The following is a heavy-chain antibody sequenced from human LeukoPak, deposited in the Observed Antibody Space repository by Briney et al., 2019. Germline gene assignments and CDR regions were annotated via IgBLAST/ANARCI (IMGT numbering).Heavy chain of an antibody. V-gene: IGHV3-30*03. CDR2: ISYDGSNK. J-gene: IGHJ6*02. CDR3: AQGGSEIYYFYHGMDV. Sequence: PGGSLRLSCAASGLSLNSYAIHWVRQAPGKGLEWVTAISYDGSNKHYADSVRGRLTISSDNSKNTLYLQMSSLRSDDTAVYYCAQGGSEIYYFYHGMDVWGRGTTVTVSS. CDR1: GLSLNSYA. D-gene: IGHD3-10*01.